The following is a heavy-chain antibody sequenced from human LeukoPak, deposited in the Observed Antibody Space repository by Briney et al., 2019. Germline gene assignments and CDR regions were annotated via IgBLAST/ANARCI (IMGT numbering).Heavy chain of an antibody. D-gene: IGHD4-17*01. V-gene: IGHV3-48*03. Sequence: PGGSLRLSCAASGFTFSSYEMNWVRQAPGKGLEWVSYISSSGSTIYYADSVKGRFTISRDNAKNSLYLQMNSLRAEDTAVYYCARVTDYGDYSHDYWGQGTLVTASS. CDR1: GFTFSSYE. CDR3: ARVTDYGDYSHDY. CDR2: ISSSGSTI. J-gene: IGHJ4*02.